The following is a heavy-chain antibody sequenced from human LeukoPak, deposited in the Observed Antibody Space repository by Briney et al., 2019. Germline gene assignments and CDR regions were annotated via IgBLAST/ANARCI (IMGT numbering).Heavy chain of an antibody. CDR3: ARVAMSGIGSDDF. CDR2: INPYSGDT. Sequence: GASVKLSCKASGYTFTGYYVHWVRQAPGQGLEWMGWINPYSGDTNYAQKFQGRVTMTRDTSISTAYMELSSLKSDDTAVYYCARVAMSGIGSDDFWGQGTLVTASS. D-gene: IGHD1-26*01. V-gene: IGHV1-2*02. CDR1: GYTFTGYY. J-gene: IGHJ4*02.